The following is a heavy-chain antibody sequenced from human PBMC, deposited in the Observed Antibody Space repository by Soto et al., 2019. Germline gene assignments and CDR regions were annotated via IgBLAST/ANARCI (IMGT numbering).Heavy chain of an antibody. CDR1: GFTFSGSA. CDR3: TRGNYYDSSAPSGFDY. CDR2: IRSKANSYAT. D-gene: IGHD3-22*01. J-gene: IGHJ4*02. V-gene: IGHV3-73*01. Sequence: GGSLRLSCAASGFTFSGSAMHWVRQASGKGLEWVGRIRSKANSYATAYAASVKGRFTISRDDSKNTAYLQMNSLKTEDTAVYYCTRGNYYDSSAPSGFDYWGQGTLVTVSS.